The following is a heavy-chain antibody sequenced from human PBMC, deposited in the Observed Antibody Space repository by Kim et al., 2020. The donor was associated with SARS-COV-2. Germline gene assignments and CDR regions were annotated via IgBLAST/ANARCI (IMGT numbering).Heavy chain of an antibody. CDR3: ARDAVDGSSTRCYSGWTYYYYGMDV. CDR1: GFTFSSYG. Sequence: GGSLRLSCAASGFTFSSYGMHWVRQAPGKGLEWVAVISYDGSNKYYADSVKGRFTISRDNSKNTLYMQMNSLRAEDTAVYYCARDAVDGSSTRCYSGWTYYYYGMDVWGQGTPVTVSS. J-gene: IGHJ6*02. D-gene: IGHD2-2*01. CDR2: ISYDGSNK. V-gene: IGHV3-33*05.